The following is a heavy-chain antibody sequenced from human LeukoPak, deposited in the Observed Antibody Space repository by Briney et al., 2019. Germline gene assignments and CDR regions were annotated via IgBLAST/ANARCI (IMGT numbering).Heavy chain of an antibody. CDR2: IKCDGSEK. CDR1: GFTFSSSW. D-gene: IGHD3-10*01. CDR3: AKEDRWRAGSYYKPFDY. J-gene: IGHJ4*02. V-gene: IGHV3-52*01. Sequence: PGGSLRLSCAASGFTFSSSWMHWVCQAPEKGLERVADIKCDGSEKYYVDSVKGRFTISRDNAKNSLYLQMNSLRAEDTALYYCAKEDRWRAGSYYKPFDYWGQGTLVTVSS.